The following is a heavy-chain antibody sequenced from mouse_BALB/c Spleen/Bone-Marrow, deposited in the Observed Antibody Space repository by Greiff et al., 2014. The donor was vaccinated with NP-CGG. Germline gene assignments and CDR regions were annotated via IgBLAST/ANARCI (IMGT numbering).Heavy chain of an antibody. D-gene: IGHD2-4*01. V-gene: IGHV3-6*02. CDR3: TRGEITWYFDV. Sequence: EVKLQESGPGLVKPSQSLSLSCSVTGYSITSGYYRNWIRQFPGNKLEWMGYISYGGNNDYNPSLKNRISITRDTSKNQFFLNLNSVTSADTATYYCTRGEITWYFDVWGAGTTVTVSS. J-gene: IGHJ1*01. CDR1: GYSITSGYY. CDR2: ISYGGNN.